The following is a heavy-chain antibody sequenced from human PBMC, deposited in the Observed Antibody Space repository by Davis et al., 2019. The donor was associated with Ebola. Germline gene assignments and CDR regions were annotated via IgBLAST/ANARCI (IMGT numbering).Heavy chain of an antibody. Sequence: GESLKISCAASGFTFSSYWMSWVRQAPGKGLEWVANIKQDGSEKYYVDSVKGRFTISRDNAKNSLYLQMNSLRAEDTAVYYCARERVGDFWSGYLGDWGQGTLVTVSS. CDR1: GFTFSSYW. CDR2: IKQDGSEK. J-gene: IGHJ4*02. V-gene: IGHV3-7*03. CDR3: ARERVGDFWSGYLGD. D-gene: IGHD3-3*01.